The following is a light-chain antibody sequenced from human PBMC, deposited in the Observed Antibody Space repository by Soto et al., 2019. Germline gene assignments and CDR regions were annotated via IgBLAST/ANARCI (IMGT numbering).Light chain of an antibody. CDR3: ASWDDRLGAVI. J-gene: IGLJ2*01. CDR2: SNN. V-gene: IGLV1-47*02. CDR1: SSNIGGTNY. Sequence: QLVLTQPPSASGTPRQKVFISCSGSSSNIGGTNYAYWYQQLPGAAPKLLMHSNNLRPSGVPERISGSKFGTAASLAISGLRSEDEAVYYCASWDDRLGAVIFGGGTKLTVL.